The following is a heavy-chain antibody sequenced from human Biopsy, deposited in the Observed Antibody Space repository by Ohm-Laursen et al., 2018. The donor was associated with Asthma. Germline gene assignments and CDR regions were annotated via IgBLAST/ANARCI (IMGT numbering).Heavy chain of an antibody. D-gene: IGHD3-10*01. Sequence: TLSLTCRVSGGAIRTSGYYWGWIRQPPGKGLEWLGYISYTGSDNYNPSLKSRVTISADTSKNQFPLRLNSVTAADTAVYYCARGPNYHGSGRAPIGMDVWGQGTTVTVSS. CDR2: ISYTGSD. CDR3: ARGPNYHGSGRAPIGMDV. J-gene: IGHJ6*02. V-gene: IGHV4-61*08. CDR1: GGAIRTSGYY.